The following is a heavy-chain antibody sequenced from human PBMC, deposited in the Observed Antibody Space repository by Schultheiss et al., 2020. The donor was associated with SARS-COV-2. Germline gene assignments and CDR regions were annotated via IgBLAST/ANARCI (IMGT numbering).Heavy chain of an antibody. D-gene: IGHD3-10*01. Sequence: SETLSLTCTVSGGSISSGDYYWSWIRQPPGKGLEWIGYIYYSGSTYYNPSLKSRVTISVDTSKNQFSLKLSSVTAADTAVYYCARDRPNYYGSGSYLAAYYYYYGMDVWGQGTTVTVSS. CDR3: ARDRPNYYGSGSYLAAYYYYYGMDV. CDR2: IYYSGST. J-gene: IGHJ6*02. CDR1: GGSISSGDYY. V-gene: IGHV4-30-4*02.